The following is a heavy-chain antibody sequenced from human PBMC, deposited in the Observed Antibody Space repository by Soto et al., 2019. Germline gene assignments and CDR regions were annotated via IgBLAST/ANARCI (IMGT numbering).Heavy chain of an antibody. V-gene: IGHV1-69*01. Sequence: QVQLVQPGAEVKKPGSSVKVSCKASGGTFSSYAISWVRQAPGQGREWMGGIIPIFGTANYAQKFQGTVTITADESTSTAYMELSSLRSEDTAVYYCARGNTGYSYGFEFDPWGQGTLVTGSS. CDR3: ARGNTGYSYGFEFDP. CDR1: GGTFSSYA. D-gene: IGHD5-18*01. CDR2: IIPIFGTA. J-gene: IGHJ5*02.